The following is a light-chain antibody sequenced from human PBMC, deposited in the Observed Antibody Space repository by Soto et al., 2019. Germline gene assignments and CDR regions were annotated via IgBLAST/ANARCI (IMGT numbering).Light chain of an antibody. Sequence: DIQMTQSPSTLSASVGDRVTITCRASQSISSWLAWYQQKPGKAPKLLIYGASSWESGVPSRFSGSGSGTEFTLTISSLQPDDFATYYCQQYNSYSPTFGQGTKVDI. V-gene: IGKV1-5*01. CDR2: GAS. CDR3: QQYNSYSPT. J-gene: IGKJ1*01. CDR1: QSISSW.